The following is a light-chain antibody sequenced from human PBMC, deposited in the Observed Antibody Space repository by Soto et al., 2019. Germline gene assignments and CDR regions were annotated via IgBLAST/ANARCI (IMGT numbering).Light chain of an antibody. CDR3: QKYSSVPV. Sequence: DIQMTQSPTSLSASVGDRVTITCRASQGIRNFVAWYQQKPGQAPKLLIYAASTLQSGVPSRFSGSGSGTDFTLTINSLQSEDVATYSCQKYSSVPVFGPGTKVEIK. J-gene: IGKJ3*01. V-gene: IGKV1-27*01. CDR1: QGIRNF. CDR2: AAS.